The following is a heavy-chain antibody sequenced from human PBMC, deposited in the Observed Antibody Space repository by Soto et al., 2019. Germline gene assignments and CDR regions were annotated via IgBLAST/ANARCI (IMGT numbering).Heavy chain of an antibody. Sequence: EVQLVESGGGLVKPGGSLRLSCAASGFTFSNAWMSWVRQAPGKGLEWVGRIKSKTDGGTTDYAAPVKGRFIISRDDSKNTLYLQMNSLKTEDTAVYYCTTESTATPRPFDYWGQGTLVTVSS. CDR1: GFTFSNAW. V-gene: IGHV3-15*01. CDR2: IKSKTDGGTT. CDR3: TTESTATPRPFDY. D-gene: IGHD2-15*01. J-gene: IGHJ4*02.